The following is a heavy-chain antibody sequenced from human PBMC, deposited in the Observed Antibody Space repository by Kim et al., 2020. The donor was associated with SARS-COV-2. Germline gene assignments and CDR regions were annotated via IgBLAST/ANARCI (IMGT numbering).Heavy chain of an antibody. V-gene: IGHV4-34*01. CDR1: GGSFSGYY. D-gene: IGHD5-18*01. CDR3: AGPSITTAMGRADFDY. Sequence: SETLSLTCAVYGGSFSGYYWSWIRQPPGKGLEWIGEINHSGSTNYNPSLKSRVTISVDTSKNQFSLKLSSVTAADTAVYYCAGPSITTAMGRADFDYWGQGTLVTVSS. J-gene: IGHJ4*02. CDR2: INHSGST.